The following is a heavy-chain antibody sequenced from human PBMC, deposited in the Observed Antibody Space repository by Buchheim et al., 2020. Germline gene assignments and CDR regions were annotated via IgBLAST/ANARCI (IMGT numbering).Heavy chain of an antibody. Sequence: EVYLVESGGGLVQPGGSLRLSCAASGFTFRNYWMNWVRQAPGKGLEWVANINEDGTEKYYVDSVKGRFTISRDNAMSSVCLQMSSLRVEDTAVYYCAKHSIPWGQGT. CDR2: INEDGTEK. J-gene: IGHJ5*02. D-gene: IGHD2/OR15-2a*01. CDR1: GFTFRNYW. CDR3: AKHSIP. V-gene: IGHV3-7*03.